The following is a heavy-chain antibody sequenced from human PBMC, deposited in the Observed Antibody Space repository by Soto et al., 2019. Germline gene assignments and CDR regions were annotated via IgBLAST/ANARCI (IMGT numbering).Heavy chain of an antibody. CDR3: AGSAVIAAAGGAFDC. CDR1: GFTFSSYS. V-gene: IGHV3-48*01. CDR2: ISSSSSTI. Sequence: PGGSLRLSCAASGFTFSSYSMNWVRQAPGKGLEWVSYISSSSSTIYYADSVKGRFTISRDNAKNSLYLQMNSLRAEDTAVYYCAGSAVIAAAGGAFDCWGQGTMVPVSS. D-gene: IGHD6-13*01. J-gene: IGHJ3*01.